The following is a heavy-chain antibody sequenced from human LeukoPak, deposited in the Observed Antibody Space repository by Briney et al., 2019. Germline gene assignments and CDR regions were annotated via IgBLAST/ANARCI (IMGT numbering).Heavy chain of an antibody. Sequence: GASVKVSCKASGYTFTSYDINWVRQATGQGLEWMGWMNPNSGNTGYAQKFQGRVTMTRNTSISTAYMELSSLRSEDTAVYYCARGRATITGLYYGMDVWGQGTTVTVSS. CDR3: ARGRATITGLYYGMDV. V-gene: IGHV1-8*01. CDR2: MNPNSGNT. J-gene: IGHJ6*02. CDR1: GYTFTSYD. D-gene: IGHD5-12*01.